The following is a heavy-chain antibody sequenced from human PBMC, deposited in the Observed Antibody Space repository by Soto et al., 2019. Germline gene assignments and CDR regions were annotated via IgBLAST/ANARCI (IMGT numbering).Heavy chain of an antibody. CDR1: GFTFSTYW. CDR3: ARGGLYRFYMDV. CDR2: INGDESRR. J-gene: IGHJ6*03. Sequence: EVRLVESGGGLVQPGGSLRLSCAASGFTFSTYWMHWVRQAPGKGLVWVSRINGDESRRNYADSVEGRFTISRDNAKNTVYLQMNSLRDEDTAVYYCARGGLYRFYMDVWGKGTTVTVSS. V-gene: IGHV3-74*01.